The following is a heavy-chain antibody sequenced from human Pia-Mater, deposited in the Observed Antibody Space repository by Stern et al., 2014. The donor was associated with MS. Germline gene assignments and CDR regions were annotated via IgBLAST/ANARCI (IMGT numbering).Heavy chain of an antibody. Sequence: VQLVQSGTEVKKPGASVKVSCKTSGFTFTGYGITWVRQAPGQGLEWMGWIRAYNGNTKYAQRFQDRVTMTTDTSTSTAYMELRSLRSDDTAVYYCAREGGITGKTKSDSWGQGTLVSVSS. D-gene: IGHD1/OR15-1a*01. CDR3: AREGGITGKTKSDS. V-gene: IGHV1-18*01. CDR1: GFTFTGYG. CDR2: IRAYNGNT. J-gene: IGHJ4*02.